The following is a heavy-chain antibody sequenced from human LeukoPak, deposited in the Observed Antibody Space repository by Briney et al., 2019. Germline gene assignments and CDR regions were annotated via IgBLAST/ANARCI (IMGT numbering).Heavy chain of an antibody. D-gene: IGHD6-19*01. CDR3: ARDGGWYRDY. CDR2: IKQDGSER. CDR1: EFTFSSYW. J-gene: IGHJ4*02. Sequence: GGSLRLSCAASEFTFSSYWMSWVRQAPGKGLEWVANIKQDGSERNYVDSVKGRFTISRDNAKNSLYLQMNSLRAEDTAVYYCARDGGWYRDYWGQGTPVTVSS. V-gene: IGHV3-7*01.